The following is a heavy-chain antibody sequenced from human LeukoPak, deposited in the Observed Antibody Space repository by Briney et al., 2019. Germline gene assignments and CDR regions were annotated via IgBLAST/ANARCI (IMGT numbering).Heavy chain of an antibody. CDR2: INHSGST. V-gene: IGHV4-34*01. CDR3: ARGDGLHYYYYGMDV. Sequence: PSETLSLTCAVYGGSFSGYYWSWIRQPPGKGLEWIGEINHSGSTNYNPSFKSRVTISVDTSKNQFSLKLSSVTAADTAVYYCARGDGLHYYYYGMDVWGKGTTVTVSS. CDR1: GGSFSGYY. J-gene: IGHJ6*04. D-gene: IGHD3/OR15-3a*01.